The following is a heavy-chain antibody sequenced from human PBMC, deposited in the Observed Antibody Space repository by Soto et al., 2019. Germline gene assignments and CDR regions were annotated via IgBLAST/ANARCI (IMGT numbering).Heavy chain of an antibody. V-gene: IGHV3-33*01. D-gene: IGHD2-15*01. Sequence: GGSLRLSCAASGFTFSSYGMHWVRQAPGKGLEWVAVIWYDGSNKYSADSVKGRFTISRDNSKNTLYLQMNSLRAEETAVYYCAREVVETYYYFDYWGQGTLVTVSS. CDR2: IWYDGSNK. CDR1: GFTFSSYG. J-gene: IGHJ4*02. CDR3: AREVVETYYYFDY.